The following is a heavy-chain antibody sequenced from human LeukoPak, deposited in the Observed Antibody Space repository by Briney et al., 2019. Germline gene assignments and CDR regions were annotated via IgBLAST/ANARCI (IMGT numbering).Heavy chain of an antibody. CDR2: IKRKIEGGTT. CDR3: ARDAVVGGNDY. CDR1: GFTFTNAW. V-gene: IGHV3-15*01. J-gene: IGHJ4*02. D-gene: IGHD1-26*01. Sequence: PGGSLRLSCTASGFTFTNAWMSWVRQAPGKGLEWVGRIKRKIEGGTTDYTAPVKGRFIISRDYSKSTLYLQMNSLKTEDTAVYFCARDAVVGGNDYWGQGTLVTVSS.